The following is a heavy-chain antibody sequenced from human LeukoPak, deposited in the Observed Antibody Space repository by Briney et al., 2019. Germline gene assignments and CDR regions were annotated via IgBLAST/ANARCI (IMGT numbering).Heavy chain of an antibody. CDR2: IIPIFGTA. J-gene: IGHJ5*02. Sequence: SVKVSCKASGGTFSSYAISWVRQAPGQGLEWMGGIIPIFGTANYAQKFQGRVTITTDESTSTAYMEPSSLRSEDTAVYYCASVTRMATWGQGTLVTVSS. CDR1: GGTFSSYA. D-gene: IGHD1-14*01. V-gene: IGHV1-69*05. CDR3: ASVTRMAT.